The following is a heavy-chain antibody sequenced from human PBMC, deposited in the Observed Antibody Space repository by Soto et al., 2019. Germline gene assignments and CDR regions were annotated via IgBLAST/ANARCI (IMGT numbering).Heavy chain of an antibody. D-gene: IGHD3-10*01. CDR2: INRAGGYI. CDR3: VRDSFNSSGTYYHYFDN. CDR1: GFDFNIYS. J-gene: IGHJ4*02. V-gene: IGHV3-48*01. Sequence: EVHLVESGGGVVQPGGSLSLSCAASGFDFNIYSMNWVRQAPGKGPEWIAHINRAGGYIHYAASVQGRFTISRDNGRNSLYLHMNSLSVEDTAAYYCVRDSFNSSGTYYHYFDNWGQGTLATVSS.